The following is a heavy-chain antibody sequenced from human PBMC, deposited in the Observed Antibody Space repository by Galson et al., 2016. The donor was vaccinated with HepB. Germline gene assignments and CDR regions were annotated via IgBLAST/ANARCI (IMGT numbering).Heavy chain of an antibody. J-gene: IGHJ2*01. Sequence: SLRLSCAASGFTFSTSWMSWVRQAPGKGLEWVANIKPDGREKYYVDSVKGRFTISRDNAKNSLFLQMNSLRAEDTAVYYCAKDSSSAVWGRGSLVTVSS. V-gene: IGHV3-7*01. CDR1: GFTFSTSW. CDR3: AKDSSSAV. D-gene: IGHD6-6*01. CDR2: IKPDGREK.